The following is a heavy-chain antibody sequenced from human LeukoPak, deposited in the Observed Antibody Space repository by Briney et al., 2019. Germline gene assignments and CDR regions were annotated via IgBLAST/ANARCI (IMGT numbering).Heavy chain of an antibody. CDR2: ISGSGGST. J-gene: IGHJ4*02. CDR1: GFTLSSYA. V-gene: IGHV3-23*01. D-gene: IGHD6-19*01. CDR3: ATQGSAVAGLQPDY. Sequence: PGGSLRLSCAASGFTLSSYAMSWVRQAPGKGLEWVSAISGSGGSTYYADSVKGRFTISRDNSKNTLYLQMNSLRAEDTAVYYCATQGSAVAGLQPDYWGQGTLVTVSS.